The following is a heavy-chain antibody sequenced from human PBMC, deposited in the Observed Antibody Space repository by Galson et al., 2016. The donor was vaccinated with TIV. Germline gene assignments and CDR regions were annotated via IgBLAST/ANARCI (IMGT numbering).Heavy chain of an antibody. Sequence: SLRLSCAASGFSGYNLQMSWVRQAPGKGLEWLSVIYSDDITNYADSVRGRFTISRESSNNTFYFQMNSLRAEDTAVYYCVRVTSPTYYMDVWAKGTTVTVSS. V-gene: IGHV3-53*01. CDR3: VRVTSPTYYMDV. CDR1: GFSGYNLQ. J-gene: IGHJ6*03. D-gene: IGHD4-11*01. CDR2: IYSDDIT.